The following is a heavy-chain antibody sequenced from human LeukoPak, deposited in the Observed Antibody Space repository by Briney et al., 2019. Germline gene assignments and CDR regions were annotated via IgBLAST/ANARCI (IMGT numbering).Heavy chain of an antibody. D-gene: IGHD4-17*01. CDR1: GGSFSDFH. CDR3: ARGKVTRDWYFDL. V-gene: IGHV4-34*01. Sequence: SETVSLTCTVYGGSFSDFHWSWIRLPPGKGLEWIGEINHSGNTNYNPSLKSRVTISIDTSKNQFSLKLSSVTAADTAVYYCARGKVTRDWYFDLWGRGTLVTVTS. CDR2: INHSGNT. J-gene: IGHJ2*01.